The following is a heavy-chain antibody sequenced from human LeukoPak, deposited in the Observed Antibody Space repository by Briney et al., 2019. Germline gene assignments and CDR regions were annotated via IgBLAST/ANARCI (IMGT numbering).Heavy chain of an antibody. J-gene: IGHJ4*02. CDR3: ARGAYGDSDS. D-gene: IGHD4-17*01. CDR1: GFTFISYA. CDR2: ISAGAEST. V-gene: IGHV3-23*01. Sequence: GGALRLSCVSSGFTFISYAMSGVRQAPGKGVDWVSAISAGAESTYYADSVQGRFTISRDNSNNPLVVQMSGLRAQDTAECFFARGAYGDSDSRGQGNLVT.